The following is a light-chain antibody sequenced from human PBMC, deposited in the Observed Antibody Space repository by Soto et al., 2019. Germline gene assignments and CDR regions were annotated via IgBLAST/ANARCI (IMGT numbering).Light chain of an antibody. Sequence: AIQVTQSPSSLSASVGDRVTITCRASQAIRNDLGWYQQKPGKAPNLLISAASSLQSGVPSRFSGSGSGTDFTLTISSLQPEDSATYYCLQDYNLPYTFGQGTKLDI. V-gene: IGKV1-6*01. J-gene: IGKJ2*01. CDR1: QAIRND. CDR2: AAS. CDR3: LQDYNLPYT.